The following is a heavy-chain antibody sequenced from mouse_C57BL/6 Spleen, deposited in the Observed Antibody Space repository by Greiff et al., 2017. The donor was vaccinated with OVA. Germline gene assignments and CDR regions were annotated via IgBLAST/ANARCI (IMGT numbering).Heavy chain of an antibody. V-gene: IGHV1-64*01. CDR2: IHPNSGST. Sequence: QVQLQQPGAELVKPGASVKLSCKASGYTFTSYWMHWVKQRPGQGLEWIGMIHPNSGSTNYNEKFKSKATLTVDKSSSPAYMQLSSLTSEDSAVYYCARNNWDGWFAYWGQGTLVTVSA. CDR3: ARNNWDGWFAY. CDR1: GYTFTSYW. J-gene: IGHJ3*01. D-gene: IGHD4-1*01.